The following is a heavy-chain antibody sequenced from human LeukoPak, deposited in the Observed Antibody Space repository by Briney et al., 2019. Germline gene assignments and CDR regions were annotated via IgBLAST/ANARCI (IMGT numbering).Heavy chain of an antibody. D-gene: IGHD3-3*01. V-gene: IGHV3-74*01. CDR3: ARSRSGQY. CDR1: GFTFSNSL. CDR2: IDTDGSTT. Sequence: QPGGSLRLSCTASGFTFSNSLMHWVRQVPGKGLVWVARIDTDGSTTHYADSVKGRFSISRDNAANTLNLQMNNLRAEDTAMYYCARSRSGQYWGQGTLVTVSS. J-gene: IGHJ4*02.